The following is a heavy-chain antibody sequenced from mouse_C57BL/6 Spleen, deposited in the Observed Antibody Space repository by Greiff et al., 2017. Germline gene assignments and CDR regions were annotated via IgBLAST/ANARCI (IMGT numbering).Heavy chain of an antibody. V-gene: IGHV7-3*01. CDR3: ARVTGTEAWFAY. Sequence: EVKLMESGGGLVQPGGSLSLSCAASGFTFPDSYMSWVRQPPGKALEWLGFIRNKANGYTTEYSASVKGRFTISRDNSQSILYLQMNALRAEDSATYYCARVTGTEAWFAYWGQGTLVTVSA. CDR1: GFTFPDSY. J-gene: IGHJ3*01. D-gene: IGHD4-1*01. CDR2: IRNKANGYTT.